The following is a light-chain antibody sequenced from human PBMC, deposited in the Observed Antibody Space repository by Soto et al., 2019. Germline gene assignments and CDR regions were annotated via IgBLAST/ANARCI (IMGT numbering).Light chain of an antibody. V-gene: IGKV2-28*01. J-gene: IGKJ5*01. CDR3: MQALQTPPT. CDR1: QSLLHSNGYNY. CDR2: LGS. Sequence: DIVMTQSPLSLPVTPGEPPSISCRSSQSLLHSNGYNYLGWYLQKPGQSPQLLIYLGSNRASGVPDRFSGSGSGTYFTLKISRVEAEDVGVYYCMQALQTPPTFGQGTRLEIK.